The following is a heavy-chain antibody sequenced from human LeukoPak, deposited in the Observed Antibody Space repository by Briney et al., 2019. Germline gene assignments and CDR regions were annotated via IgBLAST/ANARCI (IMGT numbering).Heavy chain of an antibody. D-gene: IGHD1-1*01. V-gene: IGHV3-7*01. Sequence: GGSLRLSCAASGFTFNRSWMNWVRQAPGKGLEWVANMDPSGSQKRYVDSVKGRFIISKDNPGASLYLDMYSLRAEDTAIYYCAVWTSGNYWGQGTLVTVSS. CDR3: AVWTSGNY. J-gene: IGHJ4*02. CDR1: GFTFNRSW. CDR2: MDPSGSQK.